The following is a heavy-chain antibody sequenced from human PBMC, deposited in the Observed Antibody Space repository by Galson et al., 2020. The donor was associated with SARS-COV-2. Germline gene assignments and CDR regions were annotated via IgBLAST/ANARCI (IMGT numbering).Heavy chain of an antibody. J-gene: IGHJ5*02. V-gene: IGHV1-24*01. D-gene: IGHD2-15*01. Sequence: GESLKISCKVSGYTLTELSMHWVRQAPGKGLEWMGGFDPEDGETIYAQKFQGRVTMTEDTSTDTAYMELSSLRSEDTAVYYCATGPVVVAAIGWFDPWGQGTLVTVSS. CDR3: ATGPVVVAAIGWFDP. CDR1: GYTLTELS. CDR2: FDPEDGET.